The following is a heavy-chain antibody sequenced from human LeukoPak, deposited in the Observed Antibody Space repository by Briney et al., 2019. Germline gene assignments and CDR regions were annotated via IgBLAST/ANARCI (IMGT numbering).Heavy chain of an antibody. D-gene: IGHD5-24*01. V-gene: IGHV4-34*01. CDR3: ARGRAATTY. Sequence: SETLSLTCAVYGGSFSGYYWSWIRQPPGKGLEWIGEINHSGSTNYNPSLKSRVTISVDTSKNQFSLRLSSVTAADTAVYYCARGRAATTYWGQGTLVTVSS. CDR1: GGSFSGYY. J-gene: IGHJ4*02. CDR2: INHSGST.